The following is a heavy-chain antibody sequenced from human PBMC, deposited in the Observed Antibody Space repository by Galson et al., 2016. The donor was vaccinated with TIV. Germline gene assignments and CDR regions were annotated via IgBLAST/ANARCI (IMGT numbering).Heavy chain of an antibody. V-gene: IGHV3-7*04. CDR3: VREKDHGGWKFDF. CDR2: IKQDGSEQ. Sequence: SLRLSCAASGFTFSSFWMSWVRQAPGKGLEWVANIKQDGSEQYYADSMKGRFTISRDNAENSLYLQMNSLRAEDTAVYYCVREKDHGGWKFDFWGKGVLVTVSS. D-gene: IGHD4-23*01. J-gene: IGHJ4*02. CDR1: GFTFSSFW.